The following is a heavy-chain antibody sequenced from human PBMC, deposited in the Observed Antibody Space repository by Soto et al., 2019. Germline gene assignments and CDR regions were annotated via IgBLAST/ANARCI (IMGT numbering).Heavy chain of an antibody. V-gene: IGHV4-34*01. CDR1: GGSFSGYY. D-gene: IGHD3-9*01. CDR2: INHSGST. J-gene: IGHJ5*02. CDR3: ARGGYDILTCYYKGNWFDP. Sequence: QVQLQQWGAGLLKPSETLSLTCAVYGGSFSGYYWSWIRQPPGKGLEWIGEINHSGSTNYNPSLKGRVNISVDTSKNQFSLMLSSVNAADTAVYYCARGGYDILTCYYKGNWFDPWVQGTLVTVSS.